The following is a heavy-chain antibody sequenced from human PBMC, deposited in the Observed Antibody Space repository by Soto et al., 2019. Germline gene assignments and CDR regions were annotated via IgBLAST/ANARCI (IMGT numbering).Heavy chain of an antibody. Sequence: EVQLVESGGGLVQPGGSLRLSCVAGNYSMNWVRQAPGKGLEWISYISRSSSTVYYADSVKGRFTISRDNAKNSVYLQMNSLRDEDTATYYCASGSYYIRHYFDSWDQGTLVTVSS. CDR1: NYS. J-gene: IGHJ4*02. CDR3: ASGSYYIRHYFDS. CDR2: ISRSSSTV. V-gene: IGHV3-48*02. D-gene: IGHD1-26*01.